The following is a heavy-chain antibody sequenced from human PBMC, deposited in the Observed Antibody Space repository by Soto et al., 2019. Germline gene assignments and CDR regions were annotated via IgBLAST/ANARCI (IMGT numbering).Heavy chain of an antibody. J-gene: IGHJ5*02. CDR1: GGSISSSNW. CDR3: ARTGVTGTTDWFDP. V-gene: IGHV4-4*02. D-gene: IGHD1-7*01. Sequence: SETLSLTCAVSGGSISSSNWWSWVRQPPGKGLEWMGEIDHSGSTNYNPSLKIRVTMSVDTSKNLFSLTLSSVTAADTAVYYCARTGVTGTTDWFDPWGQGTLVTVSS. CDR2: IDHSGST.